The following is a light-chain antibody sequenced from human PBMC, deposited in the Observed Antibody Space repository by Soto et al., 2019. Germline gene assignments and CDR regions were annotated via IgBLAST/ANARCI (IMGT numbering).Light chain of an antibody. Sequence: DIQMTQSPSTLSGSVGDRVTITCRASQTISSWLAWYQQKPGKAPKLLIYKASTLKSGVPSRFSASGSGTEFALTISGLQPDDFATYYCQHYNSYSEAFGQGTKVDIK. V-gene: IGKV1-5*03. CDR2: KAS. J-gene: IGKJ1*01. CDR3: QHYNSYSEA. CDR1: QTISSW.